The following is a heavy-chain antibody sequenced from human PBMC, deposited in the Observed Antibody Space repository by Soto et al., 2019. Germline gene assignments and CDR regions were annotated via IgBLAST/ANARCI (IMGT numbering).Heavy chain of an antibody. CDR3: ARGGEDLAARHNFDY. CDR2: IYYSGST. V-gene: IGHV4-39*07. Sequence: SETLSLTCTVSGGSIGSSSYYWGWIRQPPGKGLEWIGSIYYSGSTNYNPSLKSRVTISVDTSKNQFSLKLSSVTAADTAVYYCARGGEDLAARHNFDYWGQGTLVTVSS. CDR1: GGSIGSSSYY. J-gene: IGHJ4*02. D-gene: IGHD6-6*01.